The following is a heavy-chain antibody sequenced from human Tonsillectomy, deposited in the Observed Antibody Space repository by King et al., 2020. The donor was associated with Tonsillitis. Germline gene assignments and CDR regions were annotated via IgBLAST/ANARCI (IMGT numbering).Heavy chain of an antibody. Sequence: VTLKESGPALVKPTQTLTLTCTLSGLSVNSNGVRVNWIRQPPGKALEWLARIDWDDDKFYSTSLRTRLTISKDTSKNQVVLTVTNVDPVDTATYYCARGAWFGDFLFDTGGQGVPVTVSA. CDR3: ARGAWFGDFLFDT. CDR2: IDWDDDK. D-gene: IGHD3-10*01. CDR1: GLSVNSNGVR. J-gene: IGHJ4*02. V-gene: IGHV2-70*04.